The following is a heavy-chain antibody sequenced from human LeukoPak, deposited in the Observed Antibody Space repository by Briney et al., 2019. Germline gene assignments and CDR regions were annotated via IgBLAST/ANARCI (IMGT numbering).Heavy chain of an antibody. CDR2: INHSGST. D-gene: IGHD2-21*02. CDR1: IESFSGYY. Sequence: PSETLSLTCAVYIESFSGYYWTWIRQPPGKGLEWIGEINHSGSTNYNPSLKRRVTISADTSKNQFSLTLSSVTAADTAMYHCARVRGDLSIDFWGQGNLVTVSS. CDR3: ARVRGDLSIDF. J-gene: IGHJ4*02. V-gene: IGHV4-34*01.